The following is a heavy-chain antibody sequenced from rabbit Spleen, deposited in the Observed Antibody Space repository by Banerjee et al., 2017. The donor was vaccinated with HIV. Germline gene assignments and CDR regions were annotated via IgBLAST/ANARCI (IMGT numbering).Heavy chain of an antibody. D-gene: IGHD8-1*01. V-gene: IGHV1S40*01. CDR3: ARDSGSSFSSYGMDL. Sequence: QSLEESGGGLVQPEGSLTLTCTASGFSFSNNHYMCWVRQAPGKGLEWIACIEGGSSTFSYFASWAKGRFTISKTSSTTVTPQMTSLTAADTATYFCARDSGSSFSSYGMDLWGPGTLVTVS. J-gene: IGHJ6*01. CDR2: IEGGSSTFS. CDR1: GFSFSNNHY.